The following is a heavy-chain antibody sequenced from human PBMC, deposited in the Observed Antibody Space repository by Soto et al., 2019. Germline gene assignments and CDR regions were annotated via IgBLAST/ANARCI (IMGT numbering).Heavy chain of an antibody. CDR2: ISAYNGNT. CDR1: GYTFTSYG. V-gene: IGHV1-18*01. Sequence: EASVKVSCKASGYTFTSYGISWVRQAPGQGLEWMGWISAYNGNTNYAQKLQGRVTMTTDTSTSTAYMELRSLRSDDTAVYYCARLYSSGWYVPAYYYYYYGMDVWGQGTTVTVSS. D-gene: IGHD6-19*01. J-gene: IGHJ6*02. CDR3: ARLYSSGWYVPAYYYYYYGMDV.